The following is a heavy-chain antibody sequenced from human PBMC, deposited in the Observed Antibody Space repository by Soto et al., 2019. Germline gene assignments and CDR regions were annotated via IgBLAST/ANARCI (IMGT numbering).Heavy chain of an antibody. CDR1: GGSISSGDYY. CDR3: ARDRRYFDWQRESYYYYGMDV. CDR2: IYYSGST. D-gene: IGHD3-9*01. V-gene: IGHV4-30-4*01. Sequence: QVQLQESGPGLVKPSQTLSLTCTVSGGSISSGDYYWSWIRQPPGKGLEWIGYIYYSGSTYYNPSLKSRVTISVDTSKNQFSLKLSSVTAADTAVYYCARDRRYFDWQRESYYYYGMDVWGQGTTVTVSS. J-gene: IGHJ6*02.